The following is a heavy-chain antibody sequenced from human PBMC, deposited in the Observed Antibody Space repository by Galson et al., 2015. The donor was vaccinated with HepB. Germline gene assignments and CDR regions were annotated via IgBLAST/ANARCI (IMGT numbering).Heavy chain of an antibody. CDR1: GFTFSSYG. V-gene: IGHV3-33*06. D-gene: IGHD5-18*01. CDR3: AKDGGYSYGYHHAFDI. Sequence: SLRLSCAASGFTFSSYGMHWVRQAPGKGLEWVAVIWYDGSNKYYADSVKGRFTISRDNSKNTLYLQMNSLRAEDTAVYYCAKDGGYSYGYHHAFDIWGQGTMVTVSS. CDR2: IWYDGSNK. J-gene: IGHJ3*02.